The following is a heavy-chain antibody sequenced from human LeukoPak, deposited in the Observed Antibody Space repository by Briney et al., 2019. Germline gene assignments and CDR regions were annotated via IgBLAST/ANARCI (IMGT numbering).Heavy chain of an antibody. J-gene: IGHJ4*01. D-gene: IGHD6-19*01. CDR3: ARGWTLKTPLGRVAGTSSRRGRYFDY. Sequence: ASVKVSCKASGYTFTSYYMHWVRQAPGQGLEWMGWINPNSGGTNYAQKFQGRVTMTRDTSISTAYMELSRLRSDDTAVYYCARGWTLKTPLGRVAGTSSRRGRYFDYWGQGNLVTVSS. V-gene: IGHV1-2*02. CDR1: GYTFTSYY. CDR2: INPNSGGT.